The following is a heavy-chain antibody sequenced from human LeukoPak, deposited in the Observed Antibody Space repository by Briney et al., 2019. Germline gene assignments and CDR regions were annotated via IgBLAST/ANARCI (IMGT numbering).Heavy chain of an antibody. D-gene: IGHD2-15*01. CDR3: ARVLWDIVVLEPATPDF. V-gene: IGHV3-21*01. CDR2: ISSRTTYI. J-gene: IGHJ4*02. CDR1: GFTFSSFS. Sequence: GGSLRLSCAASGFTFSSFSMNWVRQAPGKGLEWVSSISSRTTYIYYAGSVKGRFTISRDNAKNSLYLQMNSLRAEDTAVYYCARVLWDIVVLEPATPDFWGQGTLVTVSS.